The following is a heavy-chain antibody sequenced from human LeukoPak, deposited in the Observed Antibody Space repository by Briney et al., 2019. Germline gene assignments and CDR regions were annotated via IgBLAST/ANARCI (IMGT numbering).Heavy chain of an antibody. J-gene: IGHJ5*02. V-gene: IGHV4-30-4*02. Sequence: SETLSLTCTVSGGSISSEEYYWIWIRQPPGKGLEWIGYIYYSGSTYYNPSLKSRVTISVDTSKNQSSLKLSSVTAADTAVYYCARRGCIVPVLVAWGQGMLVTVSS. CDR3: ARRGCIVPVLVA. CDR2: IYYSGST. CDR1: GGSISSEEYY. D-gene: IGHD2-2*01.